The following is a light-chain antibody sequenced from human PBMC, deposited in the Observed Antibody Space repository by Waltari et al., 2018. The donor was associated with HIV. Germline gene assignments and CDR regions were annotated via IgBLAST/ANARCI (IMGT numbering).Light chain of an antibody. CDR2: DTY. Sequence: ELVLTQSPGTLSLSSGERVTLSCRASQSVAGNHLAWYQQRTDQAPRLLIYDTYRRATGSPDRCSGSGSGTDFTLTIGSLEPEDFAVYYCQQYGTSVTFGQGTRLEIK. V-gene: IGKV3-20*01. CDR3: QQYGTSVT. J-gene: IGKJ5*01. CDR1: QSVAGNH.